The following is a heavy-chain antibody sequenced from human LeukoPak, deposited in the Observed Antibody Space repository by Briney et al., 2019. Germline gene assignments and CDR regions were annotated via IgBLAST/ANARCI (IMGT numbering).Heavy chain of an antibody. V-gene: IGHV3-11*01. CDR1: GFSFSDSY. CDR2: ITSSGTTT. Sequence: GGSLRLSCSASGFSFSDSYMSWFRLSPEKGLEWIAYITSSGTTTEYADSVKGRFTISRVNAKNSLYLQMNSLRPEDTAVYYCGRDPDYGDPYWGQGTLATVSS. CDR3: GRDPDYGDPY. J-gene: IGHJ4*02. D-gene: IGHD4/OR15-4a*01.